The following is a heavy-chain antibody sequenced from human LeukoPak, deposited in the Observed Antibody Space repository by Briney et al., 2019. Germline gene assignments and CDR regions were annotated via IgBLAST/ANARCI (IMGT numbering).Heavy chain of an antibody. CDR3: ARHSGNSGYDVLDY. CDR1: GFTFRTYW. Sequence: GGSLRLSCAGSGFTFRTYWMTWVRQAPGKGLEWVANIRQDGTEKNYVDSVRGRFTISRDNAENSLYLQMNSLRAEDTAVYFCARHSGNSGYDVLDYWGQGTLVTVSS. V-gene: IGHV3-7*01. D-gene: IGHD5-12*01. J-gene: IGHJ4*02. CDR2: IRQDGTEK.